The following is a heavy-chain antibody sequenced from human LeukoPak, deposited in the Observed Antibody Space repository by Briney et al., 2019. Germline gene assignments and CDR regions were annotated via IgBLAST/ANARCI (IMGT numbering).Heavy chain of an antibody. Sequence: PGGSLRLSCAASGFTFSSYSMNWVSQAPGKGLEWVSSISSSSSYIYYADSVRGRFTISRDNAKNSLYLQMNSLRAEDTAVYYCARGENDFWSGYYTAYYYYGMDVWGQGTTVTVSS. D-gene: IGHD3-3*01. CDR2: ISSSSSYI. J-gene: IGHJ6*02. CDR1: GFTFSSYS. V-gene: IGHV3-21*01. CDR3: ARGENDFWSGYYTAYYYYGMDV.